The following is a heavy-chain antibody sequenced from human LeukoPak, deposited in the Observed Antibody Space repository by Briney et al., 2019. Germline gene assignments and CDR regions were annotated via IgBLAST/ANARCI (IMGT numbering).Heavy chain of an antibody. CDR3: ARGRVSNDFWSGYSHNWFDP. CDR2: IDPNGNT. J-gene: IGHJ5*02. CDR1: GGSFSGYY. V-gene: IGHV4-34*01. D-gene: IGHD3-3*01. Sequence: SETLSLTCAVYGGSFSGYYWAWIRQSPGRGLEWIGEIDPNGNTKYNPSLETRVTISLDTSKNQFSLRLSSVTAADTAVYYCARGRVSNDFWSGYSHNWFDPWGQGALVAVSS.